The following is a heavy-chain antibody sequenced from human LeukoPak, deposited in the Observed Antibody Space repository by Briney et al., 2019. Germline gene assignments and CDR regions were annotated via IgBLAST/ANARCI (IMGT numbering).Heavy chain of an antibody. CDR2: IDWDDNK. V-gene: IGHV2-70*04. CDR3: ARTPRGTCYDY. Sequence: SGPTLMNPTRTLTLTCTFSGFSLTTNGMRVSWIRQTPGKALEWLARIDWDDNKFYSTSLKTRLTISKDTTRNQVVLTMTNMDPVDTATYYCARTPRGTCYDYWGQGTLVTVSS. D-gene: IGHD2-15*01. CDR1: GFSLTTNGMR. J-gene: IGHJ4*02.